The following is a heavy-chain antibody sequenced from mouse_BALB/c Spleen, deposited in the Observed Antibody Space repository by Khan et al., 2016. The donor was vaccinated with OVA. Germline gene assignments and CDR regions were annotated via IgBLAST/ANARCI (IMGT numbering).Heavy chain of an antibody. CDR1: GYTFTSYW. V-gene: IGHV1S81*02. CDR2: TNPTNGRT. J-gene: IGHJ2*01. D-gene: IGHD1-1*01. CDR3: ARIKKIVATYLDY. Sequence: QVQLQQPGAELVKAGASVKMSCKASGYTFTSYWMHWVKQRLGQGLEWFAETNPTNGRTYYNETFKSKATLTVDTSSSTAYMLLSGPTFEDSTVYYCARIKKIVATYLDYWGQGTTLTVSS.